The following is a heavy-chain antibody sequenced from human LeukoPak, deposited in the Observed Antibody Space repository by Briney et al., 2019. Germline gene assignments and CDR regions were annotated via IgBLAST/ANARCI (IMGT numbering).Heavy chain of an antibody. J-gene: IGHJ4*02. Sequence: GGPLRLSCAASGFTFSRYHMNWLREAPGEGVECVSSFSSRCSYIYYADSVKGRFTISRENDKHSVSLHVNTLRAEDTAVYYCARAHYDILTGPNYFDYWGQGTLVTVS. V-gene: IGHV3-21*01. D-gene: IGHD3-9*01. CDR3: ARAHYDILTGPNYFDY. CDR2: FSSRCSYI. CDR1: GFTFSRYH.